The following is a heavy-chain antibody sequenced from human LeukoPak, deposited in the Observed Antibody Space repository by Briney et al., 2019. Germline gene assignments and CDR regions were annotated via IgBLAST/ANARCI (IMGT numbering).Heavy chain of an antibody. V-gene: IGHV3-66*01. J-gene: IGHJ4*02. CDR2: IYSGGST. CDR3: ASTQRGDYFDY. D-gene: IGHD2-15*01. CDR1: GFTFGSYS. Sequence: PGGTLRLSCAASGFTFGSYSMSWVRQAPGQGLEWVSVIYSGGSTYYADSVKGRFTISRDNSKNTLYLQMNSLRAEDTAVYYCASTQRGDYFDYWGQGTLVTVSS.